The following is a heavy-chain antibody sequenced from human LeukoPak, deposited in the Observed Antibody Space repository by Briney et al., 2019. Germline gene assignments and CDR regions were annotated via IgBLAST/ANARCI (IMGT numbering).Heavy chain of an antibody. CDR2: ISYDGSNK. J-gene: IGHJ6*03. V-gene: IGHV3-30-3*01. CDR1: GFTFSSYA. D-gene: IGHD2-2*01. CDR3: ARGRIVVVPAAIAYYYMDV. Sequence: GGSLRLSCAASGFTFSSYAMHWVRQAPGKGLEWVAVISYDGSNKYYADSVKGRFTISRDNSKNTLYLQMNSLRAEDTAVYYCARGRIVVVPAAIAYYYMDVWGKGTTVTVTS.